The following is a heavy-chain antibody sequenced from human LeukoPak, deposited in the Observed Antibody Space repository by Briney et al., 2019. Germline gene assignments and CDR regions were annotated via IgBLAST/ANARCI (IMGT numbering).Heavy chain of an antibody. D-gene: IGHD6-19*01. V-gene: IGHV3-21*01. J-gene: IGHJ3*02. CDR2: ISRSSSYI. CDR3: ARGLAGSGWYPPDAFDI. CDR1: GFTISSYS. Sequence: PGGSPRVSCAASGFTISSYSMNWVRRAPGKGLEWVSSISRSSSYIYYADSVKGRFTISRDNAKNSLYLQMNSLRAEDTAVYYCARGLAGSGWYPPDAFDIWGQGTMVTVSS.